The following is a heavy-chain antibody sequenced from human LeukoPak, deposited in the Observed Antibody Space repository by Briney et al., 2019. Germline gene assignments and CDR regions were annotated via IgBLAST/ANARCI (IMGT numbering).Heavy chain of an antibody. Sequence: SRPLPLSCTFSGDRVSTNNAALSGLRHSPSRGLEWLGSTYYRSKWYNYYAGSVKSRIIFNPDTSKNQFSLQLNSVTPEDTAVYYCAREKVVIAATHYYGMDVWGQGTTVTVSS. D-gene: IGHD2-15*01. CDR3: AREKVVIAATHYYGMDV. CDR2: TYYRSKWYN. V-gene: IGHV6-1*01. CDR1: GDRVSTNNAA. J-gene: IGHJ6*02.